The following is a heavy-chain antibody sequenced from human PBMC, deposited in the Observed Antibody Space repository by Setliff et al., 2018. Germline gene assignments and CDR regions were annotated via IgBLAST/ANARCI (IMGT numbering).Heavy chain of an antibody. Sequence: SETLSLTCTVSGASISSSRDYWGWIRQPPGKGLEWIGSIYYSGSTYYSPSLKSRVTISVDTSKNQVSLKLSSVTAADTAVYYCAMWQLGWFDPWGQGTLVTVSS. D-gene: IGHD1-26*01. J-gene: IGHJ5*02. CDR1: GASISSSRDY. CDR2: IYYSGST. CDR3: AMWQLGWFDP. V-gene: IGHV4-39*01.